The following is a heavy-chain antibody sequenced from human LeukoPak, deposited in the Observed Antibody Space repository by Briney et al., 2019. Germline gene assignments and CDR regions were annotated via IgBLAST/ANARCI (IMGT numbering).Heavy chain of an antibody. V-gene: IGHV4-31*03. CDR2: LYYSGTT. CDR1: GDSISRGGFY. D-gene: IGHD6-19*01. Sequence: SETLSHTCTVSGDSISRGGFYWTWIRQHPGKGLEWIGFLYYSGTTFYNPSLKSRVTISVDTSKNQFSLKLSSVTAADTAVYYCARGASGWYAFHFDYWGQGTLVTVSS. J-gene: IGHJ4*02. CDR3: ARGASGWYAFHFDY.